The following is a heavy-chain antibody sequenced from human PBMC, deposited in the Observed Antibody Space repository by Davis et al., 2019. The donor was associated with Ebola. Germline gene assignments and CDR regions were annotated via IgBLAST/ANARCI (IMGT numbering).Heavy chain of an antibody. CDR2: SGTAGDT. CDR1: GFSFRTYD. D-gene: IGHD2-2*01. Sequence: ESLKISCAAPGFSFRTYDMHWVRQVTGKTLEWVSASGTAGDTYYPASVKGRFTISRENARNSLYLQMNSLRTEDTAVYYCVRPAFGSHYFDYWGQGILVTVSS. CDR3: VRPAFGSHYFDY. J-gene: IGHJ4*02. V-gene: IGHV3-13*01.